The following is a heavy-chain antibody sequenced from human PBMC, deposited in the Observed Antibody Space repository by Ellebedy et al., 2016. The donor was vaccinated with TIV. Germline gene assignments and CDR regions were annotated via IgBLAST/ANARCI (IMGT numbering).Heavy chain of an antibody. CDR1: GASLSNYY. CDR2: INDRGST. J-gene: IGHJ6*02. Sequence: MPSETLSLTCAVYGASLSNYYWQWIRQPPGKGLEWIGGINDRGSTTYNPSLKSRVTISVDTSKRQFSPRLRSVTAADTAVYYCARPIHCSSTTCTGPMDVWGQGTTFTASS. V-gene: IGHV4-34*01. D-gene: IGHD2-2*01. CDR3: ARPIHCSSTTCTGPMDV.